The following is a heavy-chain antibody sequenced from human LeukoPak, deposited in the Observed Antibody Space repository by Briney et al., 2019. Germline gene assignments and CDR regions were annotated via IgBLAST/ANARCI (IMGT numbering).Heavy chain of an antibody. CDR3: ARDAPFVVVPANGFDP. J-gene: IGHJ5*02. Sequence: SQTLSLTCTVSGGSVSSGGYFWNWIRQHPGKGLEWIGYIYYSGSTYYNPSLKSRLNLSIDTSKNQLSLNLSSVTAADTAVYYCARDAPFVVVPANGFDPWGQGTLVTVSS. CDR2: IYYSGST. V-gene: IGHV4-31*03. D-gene: IGHD2-2*01. CDR1: GGSVSSGGYF.